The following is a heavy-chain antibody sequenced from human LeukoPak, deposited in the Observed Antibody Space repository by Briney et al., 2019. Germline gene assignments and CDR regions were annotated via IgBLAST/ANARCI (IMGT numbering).Heavy chain of an antibody. J-gene: IGHJ5*02. Sequence: GGSLRLSCTASGFTFGDYAMSWVRQAPGKGLEWVGFIRSKAYGGTTEYAASVKGRFTISRDDSKSIAYLQMNSLKTEDTAVYYCTRDDGGQDYGDYPMEGWFDPWGQGTLVTVSS. CDR1: GFTFGDYA. CDR2: IRSKAYGGTT. D-gene: IGHD4-17*01. V-gene: IGHV3-49*04. CDR3: TRDDGGQDYGDYPMEGWFDP.